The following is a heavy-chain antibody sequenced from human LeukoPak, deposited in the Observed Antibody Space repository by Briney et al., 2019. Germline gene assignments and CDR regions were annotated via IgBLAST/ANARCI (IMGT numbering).Heavy chain of an antibody. Sequence: SETLSLTCAVYGGSFSGYYWSWIRQPPGKGLEWIGEINHSGSTNYNPSLKSRVTISVDTSKNQFSLKLSSVTAADTAVYYCVKGAGFNAGFYYGMDVWGQGTTVTVSS. D-gene: IGHD2-15*01. CDR3: VKGAGFNAGFYYGMDV. CDR2: INHSGST. J-gene: IGHJ6*02. CDR1: GGSFSGYY. V-gene: IGHV4-34*01.